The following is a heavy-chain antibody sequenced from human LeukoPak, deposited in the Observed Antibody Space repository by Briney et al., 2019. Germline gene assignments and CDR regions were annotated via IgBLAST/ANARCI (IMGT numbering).Heavy chain of an antibody. CDR2: IYSDGST. CDR3: TRDCFTGGGYFDY. J-gene: IGHJ4*02. V-gene: IGHV3-53*01. CDR1: GFNVRSNY. Sequence: GGSLRLSCAASGFNVRSNYMSWVRQAPGKGLEWVSVIYSDGSTYYSESVRGRFTISRDDPKNTVCLQMNSLRAEDTAVYYCTRDCFTGGGYFDYWGQGALVVVSS. D-gene: IGHD2-15*01.